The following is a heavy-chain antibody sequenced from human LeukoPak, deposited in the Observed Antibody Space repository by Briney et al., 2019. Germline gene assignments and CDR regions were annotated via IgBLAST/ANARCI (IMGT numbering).Heavy chain of an antibody. CDR1: ETTVGYNY. D-gene: IGHD3-10*01. J-gene: IGHJ5*02. CDR2: LWIDGTT. Sequence: GGSLRLSCTISETTVGYNYMSWVRQAPGKGLECVAVLWIDGTTHYADSVKGRFSISGDNPENTVHLQMNSLRPDDTAVYYCARKYGDAWGQGTLITDSS. V-gene: IGHV3-66*02. CDR3: ARKYGDA.